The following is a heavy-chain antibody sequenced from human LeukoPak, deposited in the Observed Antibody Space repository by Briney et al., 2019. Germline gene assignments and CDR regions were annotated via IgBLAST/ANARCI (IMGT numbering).Heavy chain of an antibody. D-gene: IGHD1/OR15-1a*01. J-gene: IGHJ5*02. CDR1: GFTFNGYY. V-gene: IGHV3-11*01. CDR2: INIGGTNT. Sequence: GGSLRLSCAASGFTFNGYYMSWIRQAPGKGLEWLSYINIGGTNTHYADSVKGRFTISRDNAKKSLYLEMNNLRAEDTAVYYCRTEGVCFDTWGQGDLVTVSS. CDR3: RTEGVCFDT.